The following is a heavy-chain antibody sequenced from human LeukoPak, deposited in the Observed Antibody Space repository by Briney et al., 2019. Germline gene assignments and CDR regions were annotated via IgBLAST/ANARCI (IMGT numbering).Heavy chain of an antibody. Sequence: SETPSLTCVVSGGSISPYYWSWIRQSPGKGLEWIGYIDPSGSASYNPSLKSRVTIFVDTSKNLLSLILTSVSASDTAIYYCARDHWLLSSKTWYYYGMDVWGQGTTVTVSS. D-gene: IGHD3-9*01. CDR1: GGSISPYY. CDR3: ARDHWLLSSKTWYYYGMDV. V-gene: IGHV4-59*01. J-gene: IGHJ6*02. CDR2: IDPSGSA.